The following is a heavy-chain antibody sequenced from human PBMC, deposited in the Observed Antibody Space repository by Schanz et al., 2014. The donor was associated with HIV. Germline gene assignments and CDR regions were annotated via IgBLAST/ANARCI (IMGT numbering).Heavy chain of an antibody. CDR3: TRGRFLERGGMDV. J-gene: IGHJ6*02. CDR1: GFPFNSYG. CDR2: IWFDGRNK. Sequence: QVQLVESGGGVVQPGRSLKLSCVASGFPFNSYGMHWVRQAPGKGLEWVAVIWFDGRNKYYGDSVKGRFMISRDNSNNTLYXQMNSLRAEDTAVYFCTRGRFLERGGMDVWGQGTAVTVSS. V-gene: IGHV3-33*08. D-gene: IGHD3-3*01.